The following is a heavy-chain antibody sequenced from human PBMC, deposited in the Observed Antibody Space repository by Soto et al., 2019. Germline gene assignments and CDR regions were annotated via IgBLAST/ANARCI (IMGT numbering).Heavy chain of an antibody. J-gene: IGHJ4*02. Sequence: QVQLQESGPGLVKPSQTLSLTCTVSGGSISSGGYYWSWIRQHPGKGLEWIGYIYYSGSTYYNPFSRSRVNISVDTSKNQFSLKLSSVTAADTAVYYCARNSVVVVTAIDYWGQGTLVTVSS. D-gene: IGHD2-21*02. CDR2: IYYSGST. CDR1: GGSISSGGYY. V-gene: IGHV4-31*03. CDR3: ARNSVVVVTAIDY.